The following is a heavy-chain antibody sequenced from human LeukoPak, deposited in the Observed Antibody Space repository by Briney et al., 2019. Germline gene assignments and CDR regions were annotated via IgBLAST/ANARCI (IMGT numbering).Heavy chain of an antibody. J-gene: IGHJ4*02. Sequence: SETLSLTCTVSGTSITRTHWSWIRQPPGRGLESVGYVYDTGDTNYNPSLKSRVTMSLDTSKNQFSLTLSSVTAADTAIYYCARRATSGNYQMLHFDSWGQGILVTVSS. CDR3: ARRATSGNYQMLHFDS. V-gene: IGHV4-59*08. D-gene: IGHD1-7*01. CDR2: VYDTGDT. CDR1: GTSITRTH.